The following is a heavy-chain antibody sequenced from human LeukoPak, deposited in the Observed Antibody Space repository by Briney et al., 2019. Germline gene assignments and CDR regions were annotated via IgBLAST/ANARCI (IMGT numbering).Heavy chain of an antibody. CDR1: RFTFSVYA. J-gene: IGHJ4*02. Sequence: GGSLRLSCAASRFTFSVYAMSWFRQAPGKGLEWVALIRGTPYGGTTEYAASVKGRFTISRDDSKSIAYLQMNSLKTEDTAVYYCTRAGKPPYFDYWGQGTLVIVSS. CDR2: IRGTPYGGTT. CDR3: TRAGKPPYFDY. V-gene: IGHV3-49*03.